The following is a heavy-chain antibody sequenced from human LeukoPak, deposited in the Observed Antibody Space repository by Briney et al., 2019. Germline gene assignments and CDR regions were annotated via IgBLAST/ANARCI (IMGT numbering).Heavy chain of an antibody. CDR3: ARYCSSTGCYAGPYDAFDI. D-gene: IGHD2-2*01. J-gene: IGHJ3*02. Sequence: PSETLSLTCTVSGGSISSSSYYWGWIRQPPGKGLEWIGSIYYSGSTYYNPSLKSRVTISVDTSKNQFSLKLSSVTAADTAVYYCARYCSSTGCYAGPYDAFDIWGQGTMVTVSS. V-gene: IGHV4-39*01. CDR2: IYYSGST. CDR1: GGSISSSSYY.